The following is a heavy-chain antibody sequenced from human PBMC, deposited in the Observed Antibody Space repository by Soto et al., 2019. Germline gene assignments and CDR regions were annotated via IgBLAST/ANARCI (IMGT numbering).Heavy chain of an antibody. V-gene: IGHV4-31*03. CDR3: ARYRFSGWWSKFDD. CDR1: GVFISSGAYY. Sequence: LSLTCTVSGVFISSGAYYWSWIRQHPGKGLQWIGNIYYNGSTNYNPSLESRITISLDTSKNQFSLKLTSVTAADTAVYFCARYRFSGWWSKFDDWGQGTLVTVSS. CDR2: IYYNGST. J-gene: IGHJ4*02. D-gene: IGHD2-8*02.